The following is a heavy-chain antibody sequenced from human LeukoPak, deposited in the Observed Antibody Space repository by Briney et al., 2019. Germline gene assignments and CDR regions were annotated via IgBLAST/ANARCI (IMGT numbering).Heavy chain of an antibody. D-gene: IGHD3-10*01. J-gene: IGHJ4*02. CDR2: VYNSGSGSKNYNS. Sequence: SETLSLTCTVSGGSISTHYWSWIRQPGGKGLEWVGRVYNSGSGSKNYNSNSSPFLRSRVFMSVDASKNQFSLRLNSVTAADTGVYFCARDHGGSGAKLDYWGQGTLVTVSS. V-gene: IGHV4-4*07. CDR3: ARDHGGSGAKLDY. CDR1: GGSISTHY.